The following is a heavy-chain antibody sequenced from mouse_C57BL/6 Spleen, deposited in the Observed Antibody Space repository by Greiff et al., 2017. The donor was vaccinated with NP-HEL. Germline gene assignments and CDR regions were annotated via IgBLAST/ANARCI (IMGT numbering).Heavy chain of an antibody. J-gene: IGHJ4*01. CDR1: GFTFTDYY. V-gene: IGHV7-3*01. CDR2: IRNKANGYTT. CDR3: ARYTGAMDY. Sequence: EVQVVESGGGLVQPGGSLSLSCAASGFTFTDYYMSWVRQPPGKALEWLGFIRNKANGYTTEYSASVKGRFTLSRDNSQSILYLQMNALRAEDSATYYGARYTGAMDYWGQGTSVTVSS.